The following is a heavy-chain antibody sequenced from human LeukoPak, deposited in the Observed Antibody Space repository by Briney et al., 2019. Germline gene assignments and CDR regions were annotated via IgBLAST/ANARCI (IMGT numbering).Heavy chain of an antibody. CDR2: IYYSGST. J-gene: IGHJ5*02. V-gene: IGHV4-39*01. CDR1: GGSISSSSYY. CDR3: ARQSRQQLAHSNWFDP. D-gene: IGHD6-13*01. Sequence: SETLSLTCTVSGGSISSSSYYWGWIRQPPGKGLEWIGSIYYSGSTYYNPSLKSRVTISVDTSKNQFSLKLSSVTAADTAVYYCARQSRQQLAHSNWFDPWGQGTLVTVSS.